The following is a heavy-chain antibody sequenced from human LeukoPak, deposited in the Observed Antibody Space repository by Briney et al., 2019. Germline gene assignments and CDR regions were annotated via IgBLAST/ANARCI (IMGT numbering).Heavy chain of an antibody. Sequence: SQTLSLTGTVSGDSISSGGYYWSWIRQHPGKGLEWIGYIYYSESTFHNPSLKTRHTISVDTSKTQSPPKLTSVTAADTAVYFCARLRAASGSFDYWGQGTLVTVSS. V-gene: IGHV4-31*03. D-gene: IGHD6-13*01. CDR3: ARLRAASGSFDY. CDR1: GDSISSGGYY. J-gene: IGHJ4*02. CDR2: IYYSEST.